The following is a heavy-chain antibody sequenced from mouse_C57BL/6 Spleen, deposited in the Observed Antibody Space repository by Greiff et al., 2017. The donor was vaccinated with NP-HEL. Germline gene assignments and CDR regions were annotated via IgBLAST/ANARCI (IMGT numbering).Heavy chain of an antibody. CDR2: FYPGSGSI. V-gene: IGHV1-62-2*01. CDR1: GYTFTEYT. D-gene: IGHD1-1*01. J-gene: IGHJ1*03. Sequence: VQGVESGAELVKPGASVKLSCKASGYTFTEYTIHWVKQRSGQGLEWIGWFYPGSGSIKYNEKFKDKATLTADKSSSTVYMELSRLTSEDSAVYFCARHEEGVSYYYGSSYSWYFDVWGTGTTVTVSS. CDR3: ARHEEGVSYYYGSSYSWYFDV.